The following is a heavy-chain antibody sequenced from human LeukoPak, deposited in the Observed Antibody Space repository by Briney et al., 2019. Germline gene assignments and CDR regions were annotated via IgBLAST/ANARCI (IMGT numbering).Heavy chain of an antibody. D-gene: IGHD1-26*01. CDR2: ISGRSDDI. CDR3: ARDWDGWTESFDP. Sequence: ASVKVSCKASGYTFTTFGISWVRQAPGRGLEWMGYISGRSDDINFAQNFQDRLTMTTDTSTSTAYMELERLTSDDTAVYYCARDWDGWTESFDPWGQGTLVIVSS. J-gene: IGHJ5*02. CDR1: GYTFTTFG. V-gene: IGHV1-18*01.